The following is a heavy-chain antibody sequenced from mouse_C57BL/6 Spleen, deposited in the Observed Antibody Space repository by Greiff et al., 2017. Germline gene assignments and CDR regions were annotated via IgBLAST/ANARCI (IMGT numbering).Heavy chain of an antibody. CDR3: ASGQLRLQFAY. D-gene: IGHD3-2*02. CDR2: IDPSDSET. J-gene: IGHJ3*01. V-gene: IGHV1-52*01. CDR1: GYTFTSYW. Sequence: QVQLQQPGAELVRPGSSVKLSCKASGYTFTSYWMHWVKQRPIQGLEWIGNIDPSDSETHYNQKFKDKATLTVAKSSSTAYMQLSSLTSEDSAVYYCASGQLRLQFAYWGQGTLVTVSA.